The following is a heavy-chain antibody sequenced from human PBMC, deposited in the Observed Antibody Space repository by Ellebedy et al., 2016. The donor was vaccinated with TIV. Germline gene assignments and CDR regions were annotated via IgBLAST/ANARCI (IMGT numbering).Heavy chain of an antibody. D-gene: IGHD4-17*01. V-gene: IGHV3-53*01. CDR3: ARDMSYGDYDY. CDR2: IYSGGST. J-gene: IGHJ4*02. CDR1: GFTVSSNC. Sequence: GESLKISCAASGFTVSSNCMSWVRQAPGKGLEWVSVIYSGGSTYYADSVKGRFTISRDNSKNTLYLQMNSLRAEDTAVYYCARDMSYGDYDYWGQGTLVTVSS.